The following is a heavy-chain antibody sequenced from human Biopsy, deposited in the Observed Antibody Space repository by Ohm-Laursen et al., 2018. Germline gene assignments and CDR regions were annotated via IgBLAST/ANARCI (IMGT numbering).Heavy chain of an antibody. CDR3: ARRGSGGRSFDH. CDR2: ISDSGST. Sequence: SETLSLTWAVSGGSISSFYWTWIRQPPGRGPEWIGDISDSGSTNYKPSLKSRVIISVDTSKNQFSLNLSSVTAADTAVYYCARRGSGGRSFDHWGQGTLVTASS. V-gene: IGHV4-59*08. CDR1: GGSISSFY. J-gene: IGHJ4*02. D-gene: IGHD2-15*01.